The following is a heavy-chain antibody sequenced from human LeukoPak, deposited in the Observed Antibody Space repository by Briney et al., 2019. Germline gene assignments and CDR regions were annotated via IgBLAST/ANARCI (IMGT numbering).Heavy chain of an antibody. Sequence: GGSLRLSCAASGFTFSSYWMSWVRQAPGKGLEWVANIKQDGSEKYYVDSVKGRFTISRDNAKNSLYLQMNSLRAEDTAVYYCAREGIHPDTYYYDSSGYYYDYWGQGTLVTVSS. D-gene: IGHD3-22*01. V-gene: IGHV3-7*01. J-gene: IGHJ4*02. CDR3: AREGIHPDTYYYDSSGYYYDY. CDR2: IKQDGSEK. CDR1: GFTFSSYW.